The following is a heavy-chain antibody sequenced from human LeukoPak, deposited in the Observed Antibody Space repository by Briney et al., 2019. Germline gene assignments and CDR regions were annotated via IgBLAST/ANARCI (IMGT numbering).Heavy chain of an antibody. CDR3: ATALVGFLEWLLPAGAFDY. D-gene: IGHD3-3*01. J-gene: IGHJ4*02. V-gene: IGHV1-2*02. CDR1: GYTFTGYY. Sequence: ASVKVSCKASGYTFTGYYMHWVRQAPGQGLEWMGWINPNSGGTNYAQKFQGRVTMTRDTSISTAYMELSRLRSDDTAVYYCATALVGFLEWLLPAGAFDYWGQGTLVTVSS. CDR2: INPNSGGT.